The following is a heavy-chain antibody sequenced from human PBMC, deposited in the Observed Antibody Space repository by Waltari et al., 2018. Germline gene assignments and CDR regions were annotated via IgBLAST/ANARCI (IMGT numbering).Heavy chain of an antibody. J-gene: IGHJ6*03. CDR2: INQSGST. Sequence: QVQLQQWGAGLLKPSETLSLTCAVYGGSFSGYYWSWIRQPPGKGLEWMGEINQSGSTNYNPSLKRRVTISVDTSKNQFSLKLSSVTAADTAVYYCARGRRYYYDSSGYYHYYYYYMDVWGKGTTVTVSS. V-gene: IGHV4-34*01. D-gene: IGHD3-22*01. CDR1: GGSFSGYY. CDR3: ARGRRYYYDSSGYYHYYYYYMDV.